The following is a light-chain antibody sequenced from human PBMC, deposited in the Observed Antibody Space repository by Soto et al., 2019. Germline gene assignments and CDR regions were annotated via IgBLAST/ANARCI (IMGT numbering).Light chain of an antibody. CDR2: GAS. CDR3: QHYGGSPLYT. V-gene: IGKV3-20*01. J-gene: IGKJ2*01. Sequence: EIVLTQSPSILSLSPGERATLSCRASQSVSSSYLAWYQQKPGQAPRLLIYGASSRATGIPDRFSGSGSGTDFTLTISRLEPEDLAVYYCQHYGGSPLYTFGQGTKLEIK. CDR1: QSVSSSY.